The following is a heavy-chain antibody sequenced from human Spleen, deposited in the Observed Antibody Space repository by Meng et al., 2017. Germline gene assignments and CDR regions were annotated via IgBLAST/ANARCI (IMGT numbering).Heavy chain of an antibody. CDR2: IYYNGKT. Sequence: GSLRLSCTVSGDSISSDYWSWLRQPPGKGLEWIAYIYYNGKTNYNPSLKSRVTISVDTSKNQFSLKLTSVTAADTAVYYCARGAAWYPYWGQGTLVTVSS. CDR1: GDSISSDY. CDR3: ARGAAWYPY. V-gene: IGHV4-59*01. D-gene: IGHD2-15*01. J-gene: IGHJ4*02.